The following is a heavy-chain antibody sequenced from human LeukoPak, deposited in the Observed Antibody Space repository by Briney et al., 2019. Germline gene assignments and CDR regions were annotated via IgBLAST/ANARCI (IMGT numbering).Heavy chain of an antibody. CDR2: IYSGGNT. CDR1: GFTVSGNY. J-gene: IGHJ4*02. D-gene: IGHD3-10*01. V-gene: IGHV3-53*01. CDR3: ARVADYYVSGHFDY. Sequence: GGSLRLSCAASGFTVSGNYMIWVRQTPGKRLEWVSLIYSGGNTYYTDSVNRGFTISRDNSKNHLYLQMNSLRAEDTGVYYCARVADYYVSGHFDYWGQGSLVTVSS.